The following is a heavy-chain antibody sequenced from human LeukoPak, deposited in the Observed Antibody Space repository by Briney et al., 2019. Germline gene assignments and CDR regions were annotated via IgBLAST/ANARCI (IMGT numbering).Heavy chain of an antibody. CDR3: AKSYSGSNRAGDY. CDR2: IKQDGSEK. D-gene: IGHD1-26*01. V-gene: IGHV3-7*01. Sequence: GGSLRLSCAASGFTFSSHGMSWVRQAPGKGLEWVANIKQDGSEKYYVDSVKGRFTISRDNAKNSLYLQMNSLRAEDTAVYYCAKSYSGSNRAGDYWGQGTLVTVSS. CDR1: GFTFSSHG. J-gene: IGHJ4*02.